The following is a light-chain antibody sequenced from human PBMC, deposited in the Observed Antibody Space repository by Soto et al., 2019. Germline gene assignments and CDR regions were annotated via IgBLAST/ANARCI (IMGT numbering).Light chain of an antibody. V-gene: IGLV1-47*02. CDR3: AAWDDSLSANWV. J-gene: IGLJ3*02. CDR1: RSNIGSYY. CDR2: TNN. Sequence: QSVLTQPPSASGTPGQRVTISCFGARSNIGSYYVYWYKQLPGTAPKVIIYTNNQRPSGVPDRFSGSKSGTSASLAISGLRSEDEADYYCAAWDDSLSANWVFGGGTKVTVL.